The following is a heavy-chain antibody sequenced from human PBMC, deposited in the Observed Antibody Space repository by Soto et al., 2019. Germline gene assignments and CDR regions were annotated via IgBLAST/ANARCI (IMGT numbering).Heavy chain of an antibody. Sequence: SSETLSLTCTVSGGSISSSSYYWGWIRQPPGKGLEWIGSIYYSGSTYYNPSLKSRVTISVDTSKNQFSLKLSSVTAADTAVYYCARNMRPDYGDSPYYFDYWGQGTLVTVSS. CDR1: GGSISSSSYY. J-gene: IGHJ4*02. V-gene: IGHV4-39*01. CDR2: IYYSGST. CDR3: ARNMRPDYGDSPYYFDY. D-gene: IGHD4-17*01.